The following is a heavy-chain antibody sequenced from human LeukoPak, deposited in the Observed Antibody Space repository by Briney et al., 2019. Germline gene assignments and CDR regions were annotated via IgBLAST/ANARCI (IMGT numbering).Heavy chain of an antibody. D-gene: IGHD1-26*01. J-gene: IGHJ5*02. CDR3: ARDDAASYYSWFGT. CDR2: IHYSGST. V-gene: IGHV4-39*07. Sequence: SEILSLTCIVSGGSIRTSPYYWGWIRQTPGKGLEWIGSIHYSGSTYYNPSLKSRVTISVESTQFSLNLMSVTPADTATYYCARDDAASYYSWFGTWGQGILVTVSS. CDR1: GGSIRTSPYY.